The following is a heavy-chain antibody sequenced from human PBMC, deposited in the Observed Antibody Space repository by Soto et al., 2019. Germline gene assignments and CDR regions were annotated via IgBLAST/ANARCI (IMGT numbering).Heavy chain of an antibody. Sequence: QVQLQESGPGLVKPSETLSLTCTVSGGSISSYYWSWIRQPPGKGLEWIGYIYYSGSTNYNPSLKSRGTIAVGTSKNQFSLEVSSVPAADTSMYYCARSDGRYWGQGALGTVSS. V-gene: IGHV4-59*01. CDR2: IYYSGST. J-gene: IGHJ4*02. CDR1: GGSISSYY. CDR3: ARSDGRY.